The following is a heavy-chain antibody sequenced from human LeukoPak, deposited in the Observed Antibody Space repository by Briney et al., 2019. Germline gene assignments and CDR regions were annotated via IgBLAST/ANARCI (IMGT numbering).Heavy chain of an antibody. CDR3: ARDLAFSRLDY. V-gene: IGHV3-7*01. CDR2: INPDGIKR. J-gene: IGHJ4*02. Sequence: PGGSLRLSCAASGFTFGSCWMNWVRQTPGKGLEWVASINPDGIKRYSADSVKGRFTISRDNARNSLYLQMDSLRVEDTAFYYCARDLAFSRLDYWGQGVLVTVSS. CDR1: GFTFGSCW. D-gene: IGHD2/OR15-2a*01.